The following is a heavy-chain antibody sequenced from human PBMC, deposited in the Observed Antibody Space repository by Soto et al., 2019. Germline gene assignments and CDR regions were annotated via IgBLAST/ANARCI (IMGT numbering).Heavy chain of an antibody. D-gene: IGHD6-19*01. CDR1: GFSFSSYS. V-gene: IGHV3-21*01. Sequence: GGSLRLSCAASGFSFSSYSMNWVRQAPGKGLEWVSSISSSSSYIYYADSVKGRFTISRDNAKNSLYLQMNSLRAEDTAVYYCARNAVAGWRGWFEHWGQGTLVTVSS. CDR2: ISSSSSYI. CDR3: ARNAVAGWRGWFEH. J-gene: IGHJ5*02.